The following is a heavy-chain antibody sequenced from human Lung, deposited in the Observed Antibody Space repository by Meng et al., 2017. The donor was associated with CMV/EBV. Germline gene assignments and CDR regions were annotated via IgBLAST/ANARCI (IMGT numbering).Heavy chain of an antibody. D-gene: IGHD1-26*01. CDR2: IYYSGST. Sequence: SETLSLXCTVSGGSVSNDRYFWGWIRQTPGKRLEWLGYIYYSGSTYYNPALKSRVTISVDTSKNQFSLRLSSVTVADTAIFYCVRDEIVGATTRGIDVWGPGTTVTVSS. CDR1: GGSVSNDRYF. CDR3: VRDEIVGATTRGIDV. J-gene: IGHJ6*02. V-gene: IGHV4-61*01.